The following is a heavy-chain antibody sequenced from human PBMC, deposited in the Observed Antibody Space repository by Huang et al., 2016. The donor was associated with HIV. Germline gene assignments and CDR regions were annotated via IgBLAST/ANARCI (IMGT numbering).Heavy chain of an antibody. D-gene: IGHD2-2*01. CDR1: GGSFRNHV. V-gene: IGHV1-69*01. Sequence: QVQLVQSGAEVKKPGSSVKVSGKASGGSFRNHVFSWVRQGPGQGLEWMGGIIPIFGTTNYAQKVQGRVTITADESTGTAYLELSSLRSEDTAVYFCARESNIVVVPHTIKFFDYWGQGTLVTVSS. J-gene: IGHJ4*02. CDR3: ARESNIVVVPHTIKFFDY. CDR2: IIPIFGTT.